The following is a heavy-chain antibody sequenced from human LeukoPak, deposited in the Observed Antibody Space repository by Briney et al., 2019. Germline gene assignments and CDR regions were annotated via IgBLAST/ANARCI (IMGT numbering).Heavy chain of an antibody. CDR1: GGSISSSNW. V-gene: IGHV4-4*02. Sequence: QSSGTLSLTCAVSGGSISSSNWWSWVRQPPGKGLEWIGEIYHSGSTNYNPSLKSRVTISVDKSKNQFSLKLSSVTAADTAVYYCARGITQGGSGSYNWFDPWGQGTLVTVSS. J-gene: IGHJ5*02. CDR2: IYHSGST. CDR3: ARGITQGGSGSYNWFDP. D-gene: IGHD3-10*01.